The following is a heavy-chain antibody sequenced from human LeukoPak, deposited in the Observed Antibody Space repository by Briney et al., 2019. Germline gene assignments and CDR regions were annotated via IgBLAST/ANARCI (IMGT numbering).Heavy chain of an antibody. D-gene: IGHD3-22*01. CDR2: IRYDGSNK. Sequence: GGSLRLSCAASGFTFSSYGMHWVRQAPGKGLEWVAFIRYDGSNKYYADSVKGRFTISRDNSKNTLYLQMNSLRAEDTAVYYCARDPYYDDAFDIWGQGTMVTVSS. V-gene: IGHV3-30*02. CDR1: GFTFSSYG. J-gene: IGHJ3*02. CDR3: ARDPYYDDAFDI.